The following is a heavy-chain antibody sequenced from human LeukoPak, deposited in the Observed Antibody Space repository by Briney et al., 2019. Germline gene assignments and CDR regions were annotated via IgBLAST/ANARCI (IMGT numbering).Heavy chain of an antibody. CDR2: IYYSGST. Sequence: SETLSLTCTVSGVSINSYYWSWIRQPPGKGLEWIGYIYYSGSTSYNPSLKSRVTISVDTSKNQFSLKLSSVTAADTAVYYCASSPEAVSFDYWGQGTLVTVSS. V-gene: IGHV4-59*01. CDR3: ASSPEAVSFDY. J-gene: IGHJ4*02. D-gene: IGHD4-11*01. CDR1: GVSINSYY.